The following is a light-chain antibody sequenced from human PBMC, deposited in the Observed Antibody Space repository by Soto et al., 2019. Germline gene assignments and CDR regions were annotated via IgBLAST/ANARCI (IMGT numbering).Light chain of an antibody. V-gene: IGKV2-28*01. CDR3: MQALQSPYT. Sequence: DIVMTQSPLSLPVTPGEPASISCRSSQSLLHSSGYNYLDWYLQKPGQSPQLLISLSSNRASGVPARFSGSGSATDFTLNIARVEAEDFGVYYCMQALQSPYTFGQGTKLEIK. CDR2: LSS. CDR1: QSLLHSSGYNY. J-gene: IGKJ2*01.